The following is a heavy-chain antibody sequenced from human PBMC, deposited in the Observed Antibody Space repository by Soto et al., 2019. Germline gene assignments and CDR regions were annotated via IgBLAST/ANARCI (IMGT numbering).Heavy chain of an antibody. CDR1: GGSISSSSYY. V-gene: IGHV4-39*01. J-gene: IGHJ4*02. CDR2: IYYSGST. D-gene: IGHD4-17*01. CDR3: ARLEITTGILFDY. Sequence: PSETLSLTCTVSGGSISSSSYYWGWIRQPPGKGLEWIGSIYYSGSTYYNPSLKSRVTISVDTSKNQFSLKLSSVTAADTAVYYCARLEITTGILFDYWGQGTLVTVS.